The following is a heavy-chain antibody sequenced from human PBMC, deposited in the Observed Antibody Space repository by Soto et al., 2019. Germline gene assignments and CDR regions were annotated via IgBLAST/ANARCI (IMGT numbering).Heavy chain of an antibody. V-gene: IGHV3-74*01. Sequence: EVQLVESGGGLVQPGGSLRLSCADSVFTFSRYWMHWVRQAPGKGLVWVSRINSDGSSTSYADSVKGRFTISRDNAKNTLYLQMNSLRAEDTAVYYCAGDHPSEGVSRWAPRSFDYWGQGTLVTVSS. CDR3: AGDHPSEGVSRWAPRSFDY. D-gene: IGHD6-13*01. J-gene: IGHJ4*02. CDR1: VFTFSRYW. CDR2: INSDGSST.